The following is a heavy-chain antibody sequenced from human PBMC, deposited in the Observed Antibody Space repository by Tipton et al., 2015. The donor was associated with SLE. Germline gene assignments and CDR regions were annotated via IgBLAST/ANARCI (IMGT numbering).Heavy chain of an antibody. D-gene: IGHD5-18*01. CDR2: IYYSGST. CDR3: ARGRYSYGLHLDY. CDR1: GGSISSSSYY. J-gene: IGHJ4*02. Sequence: TLSLTCTVSGGSISSSSYYWGWIRQPPGKGLEWIGSIYYSGSTYYNPSLKSRVTISVDTSKSQFSLKLNSVTAADTAVYFCARGRYSYGLHLDYWGQGTLVTVSS. V-gene: IGHV4-39*07.